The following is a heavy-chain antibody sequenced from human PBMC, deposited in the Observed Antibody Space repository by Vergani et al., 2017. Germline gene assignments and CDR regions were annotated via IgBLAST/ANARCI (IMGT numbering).Heavy chain of an antibody. CDR2: INHSGST. Sequence: QVQLQESGPGLVKPPGTLSLTCAVSGGSISSSNWWSWVRQPPGKGLEWIGEINHSGSTNYNPSLKSRVTISVDTSKNQFSLKLSSVTAADTAVYYCARSLGYCSSTSCRRLYYYYMDVWGKGTTVTVSS. J-gene: IGHJ6*03. D-gene: IGHD2-2*01. CDR3: ARSLGYCSSTSCRRLYYYYMDV. CDR1: GGSISSSNW. V-gene: IGHV4-4*03.